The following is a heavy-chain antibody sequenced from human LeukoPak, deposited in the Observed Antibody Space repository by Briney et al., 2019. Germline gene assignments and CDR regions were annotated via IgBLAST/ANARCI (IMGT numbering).Heavy chain of an antibody. CDR1: GFTFSSYS. CDR3: ARDVVQYCSGGSCYPTYGMDV. J-gene: IGHJ6*02. V-gene: IGHV3-21*01. D-gene: IGHD2-15*01. CDR2: ISSSSSYI. Sequence: PGGSLRLSCAASGFTFSSYSMNWVRQAPGKGLEWVSSISSSSSYIYYADSVKGRFTISRDNAKNSLYLQMNSLRAEDTAVYYCARDVVQYCSGGSCYPTYGMDVWGQGTTVTVSS.